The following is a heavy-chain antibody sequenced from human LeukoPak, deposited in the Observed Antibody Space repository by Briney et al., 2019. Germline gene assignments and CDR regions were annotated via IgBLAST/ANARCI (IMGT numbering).Heavy chain of an antibody. Sequence: ASVKVSCKASGGTFSSYAISWVRQAPGQGLEWMGGIIPIFGTANYAQKFQGGVTITADESTSTAYMELSSLRSEDTAVYYCRCTNGVAVGMDVWGQGTTVTVSS. CDR1: GGTFSSYA. J-gene: IGHJ6*02. CDR2: IIPIFGTA. CDR3: RCTNGVAVGMDV. V-gene: IGHV1-69*13. D-gene: IGHD2-8*01.